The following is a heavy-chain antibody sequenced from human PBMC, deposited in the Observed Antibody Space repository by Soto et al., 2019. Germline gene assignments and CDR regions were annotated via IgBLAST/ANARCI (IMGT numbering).Heavy chain of an antibody. CDR3: AIVVIFGVASSMDF. D-gene: IGHD3-3*02. CDR1: GYTFTSYG. V-gene: IGHV1-18*01. CDR2: ISAYNGNT. Sequence: ASVKVSCKASGYTFTSYGISWVRQAPGQGLERMGWISAYNGNTNYAQKLQGRVTMTKDTSTSTAYMELRSLRSDDTAVYYCAIVVIFGVASSMDFWGQGTTVTVSS. J-gene: IGHJ6*02.